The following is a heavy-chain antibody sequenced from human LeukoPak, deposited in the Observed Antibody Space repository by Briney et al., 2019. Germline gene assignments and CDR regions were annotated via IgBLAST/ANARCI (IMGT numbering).Heavy chain of an antibody. J-gene: IGHJ4*02. CDR2: ISWNGGRI. CDR3: ARDSRIWEPLYYFDY. D-gene: IGHD1-14*01. Sequence: GGSLRLSCAASGFIFDDYAMNWVRQAPGKGLEWVAGISWNGGRITYADSVKGRFTISRDNVKNSLYLQMNSLRAEDTAVYYCARDSRIWEPLYYFDYWGQGTLVTVSS. CDR1: GFIFDDYA. V-gene: IGHV3-9*01.